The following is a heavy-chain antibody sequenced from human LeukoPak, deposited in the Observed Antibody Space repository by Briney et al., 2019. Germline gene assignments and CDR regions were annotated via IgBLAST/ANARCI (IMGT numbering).Heavy chain of an antibody. V-gene: IGHV3-13*01. CDR1: GFTFSSYD. D-gene: IGHD3-22*01. J-gene: IGHJ4*02. CDR3: ARVSPYYYDSSGYYYDY. CDR2: IGTAGDT. Sequence: GGSLRLSCAASGFTFSSYDMHWVRQATGKGPEWVSAIGTAGDTYYPGSVKGRFTISRENAKNSLYLQMNSLRAGDTAVYYCARVSPYYYDSSGYYYDYWGQGTLVTVSS.